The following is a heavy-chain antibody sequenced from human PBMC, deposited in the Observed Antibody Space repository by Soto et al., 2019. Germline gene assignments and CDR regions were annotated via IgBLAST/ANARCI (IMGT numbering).Heavy chain of an antibody. J-gene: IGHJ3*02. D-gene: IGHD1-1*01. CDR1: GGSISNYY. CDR3: ARITTFLTFDI. CDR2: LAYSGSP. Sequence: KTSETLSLTCTVSGGSISNYYWSWIRQPPGKGLEWIGYLAYSGSPNYSPSLKSRVTISLDRSKNQFSVKLSSVTAADTAVYYCARITTFLTFDIWGQGTMVTVSS. V-gene: IGHV4-59*01.